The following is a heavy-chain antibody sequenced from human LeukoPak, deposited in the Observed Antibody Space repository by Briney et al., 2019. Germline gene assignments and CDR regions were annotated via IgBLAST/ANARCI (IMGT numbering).Heavy chain of an antibody. CDR3: AKDAETTGYGDYGGGSDY. CDR1: GFTFTDAW. CDR2: ISYDGSNK. D-gene: IGHD4-17*01. V-gene: IGHV3-30*18. Sequence: GGSLRLSCAGSGFTFTDAWMNWVRQAPGKGLEWVAVISYDGSNKYYADSVKGRFTISRDNSKNTLYLQMNSLRAEDTAVYYCAKDAETTGYGDYGGGSDYWGQGTLVTVSS. J-gene: IGHJ4*02.